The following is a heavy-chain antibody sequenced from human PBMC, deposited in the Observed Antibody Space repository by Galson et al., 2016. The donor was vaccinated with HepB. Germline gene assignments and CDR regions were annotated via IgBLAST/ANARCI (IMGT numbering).Heavy chain of an antibody. Sequence: SLRLSCAASGFTFSNYAMHWVRQPPGKGLEWVELTWYDGSNKYYGDSVKGRFTISRDNSKNTLYLHMNSLRAEDTAVYYCARDRGEGGDYIDFWGQGTLVTASS. D-gene: IGHD3-10*01. CDR2: TWYDGSNK. CDR3: ARDRGEGGDYIDF. V-gene: IGHV3-33*01. J-gene: IGHJ4*02. CDR1: GFTFSNYA.